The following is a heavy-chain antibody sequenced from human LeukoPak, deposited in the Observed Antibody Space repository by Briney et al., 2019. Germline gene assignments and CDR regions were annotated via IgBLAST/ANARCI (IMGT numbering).Heavy chain of an antibody. Sequence: QSGGSLRLSCAASGFTVSSNYMSWVRQAPGKGLEWVSVIYSGGSTYYADSVKGRFTISRDNSKNTLYLQMNSLRAEDTAVYYCAREGVYDFWSGYSPYYFDYWGQGTLVTVSS. V-gene: IGHV3-53*01. J-gene: IGHJ4*02. CDR1: GFTVSSNY. D-gene: IGHD3-3*01. CDR3: AREGVYDFWSGYSPYYFDY. CDR2: IYSGGST.